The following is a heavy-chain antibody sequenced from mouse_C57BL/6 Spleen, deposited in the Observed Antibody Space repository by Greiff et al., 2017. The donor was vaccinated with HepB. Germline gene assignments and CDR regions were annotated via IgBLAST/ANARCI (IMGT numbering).Heavy chain of an antibody. CDR1: GYTFTSYW. D-gene: IGHD2-3*01. CDR3: ARWNDGYSWYFDV. V-gene: IGHV1-61*01. CDR2: IYPSDSET. Sequence: QVQLKQPGAELVRPGSSVKLSCKASGYTFTSYWMDWVKQRPGQGLEWIGNIYPSDSETHYNQKFKDKATLTVDKSSSTAYMQLSSLTSEDSAVYYCARWNDGYSWYFDVWGTGTTVTVSS. J-gene: IGHJ1*03.